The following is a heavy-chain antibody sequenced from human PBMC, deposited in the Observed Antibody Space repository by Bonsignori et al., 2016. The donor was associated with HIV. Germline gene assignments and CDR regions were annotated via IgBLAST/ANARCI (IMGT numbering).Heavy chain of an antibody. CDR2: ISSSGSTI. Sequence: VRQMPGKGLEWVSYISSSGSTIYYADSVKGRFTISRDNAKNSLYLQMNSLRAEDTAVYYCASGRALDVWGKGTTVTVSS. V-gene: IGHV3-11*01. CDR3: ASGRALDV. D-gene: IGHD5-24*01. J-gene: IGHJ6*04.